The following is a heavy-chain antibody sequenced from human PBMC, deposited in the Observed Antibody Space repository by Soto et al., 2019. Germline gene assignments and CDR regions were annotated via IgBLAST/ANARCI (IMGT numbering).Heavy chain of an antibody. D-gene: IGHD1-20*01. V-gene: IGHV3-23*01. CDR3: AARISFDP. CDR2: ISGSGGSS. J-gene: IGHJ5*02. Sequence: PEGSLRRSCAVSGFTFSTYALSWVRQAPGKGLEWVSTISGSGGSSYYADSVKGRFTISRDNSKNTLYLQMSSLRADDTAVYYCAARISFDPCGQGPLVTVS. CDR1: GFTFSTYA.